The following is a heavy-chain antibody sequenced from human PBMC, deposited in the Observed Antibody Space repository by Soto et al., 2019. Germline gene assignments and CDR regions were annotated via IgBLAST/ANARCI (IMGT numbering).Heavy chain of an antibody. CDR2: IKQDGSEK. D-gene: IGHD3-9*01. CDR3: ARDPVFKYYDILTGYYDY. V-gene: IGHV3-7*01. CDR1: GFTFSSYW. Sequence: PGGSLRLSCAASGFTFSSYWMSWVRQAPGKGLEWVANIKQDGSEKYYVDSVKGRFTISRDNAKNSLYLQMNSLRAEDTAVYYCARDPVFKYYDILTGYYDYWGQGTLVTVSS. J-gene: IGHJ4*02.